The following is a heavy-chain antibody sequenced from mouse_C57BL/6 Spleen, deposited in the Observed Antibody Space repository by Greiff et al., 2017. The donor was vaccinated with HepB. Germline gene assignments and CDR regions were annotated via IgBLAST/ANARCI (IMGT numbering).Heavy chain of an antibody. CDR2: ISSGGSYT. CDR3: ARIYYDYGGGFAY. Sequence: EVKVVESGGDLVKPGGSLKLSCAASGFTFSSYGMSWVRQTPDKRLEWVATISSGGSYTYYPDSVKGRFTISRDNAKNTLYLQMSSLKSEDTAMYYCARIYYDYGGGFAYWGQGTLVTVSA. CDR1: GFTFSSYG. J-gene: IGHJ3*01. V-gene: IGHV5-6*01. D-gene: IGHD2-4*01.